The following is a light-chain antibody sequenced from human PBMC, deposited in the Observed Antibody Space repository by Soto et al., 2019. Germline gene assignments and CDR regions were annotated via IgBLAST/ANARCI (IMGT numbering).Light chain of an antibody. CDR2: KAS. Sequence: DIQMTQSPSTLSASVGDGVTITCRASQTITTSLAWYQQKPGKAPKLVIYKASSLESGVPSRFSGSGSGTEFTLTISTLQADDFATYYCQQYDSYSVRAFGQGTKVEI. CDR1: QTITTS. J-gene: IGKJ1*01. CDR3: QQYDSYSVRA. V-gene: IGKV1-5*03.